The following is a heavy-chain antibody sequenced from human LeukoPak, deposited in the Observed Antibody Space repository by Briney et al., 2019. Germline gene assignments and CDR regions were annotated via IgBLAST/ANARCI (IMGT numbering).Heavy chain of an antibody. D-gene: IGHD3-22*01. V-gene: IGHV3-11*04. J-gene: IGHJ4*02. CDR2: ISSSGSTI. CDR3: ARDPPVKQYYYDSSGYEY. CDR1: GYSISSGYY. Sequence: LSLTCTVSGYSISSGYYWGWIRQPPGKGLEWVSYISSSGSTIYYADSVKGRFTISRDNAKNSLYLQMNSLRAEDTAVYYCARDPPVKQYYYDSSGYEYWGQGTLVTVSS.